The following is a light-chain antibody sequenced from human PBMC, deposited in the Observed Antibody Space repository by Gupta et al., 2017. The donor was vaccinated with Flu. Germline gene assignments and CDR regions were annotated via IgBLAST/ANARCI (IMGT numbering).Light chain of an antibody. Sequence: QSAPTQPRSVSWSPGQSVTISCTGSSNDVGGSNRVSWYQQRPGKAPKLILYDVTERPSGVPDRFSGSKSGNTASLTISGLQADDEADYYCSSHAGRVTWVFGTGTTVTVL. V-gene: IGLV2-11*01. CDR1: SNDVGGSNR. J-gene: IGLJ1*01. CDR3: SSHAGRVTWV. CDR2: DVT.